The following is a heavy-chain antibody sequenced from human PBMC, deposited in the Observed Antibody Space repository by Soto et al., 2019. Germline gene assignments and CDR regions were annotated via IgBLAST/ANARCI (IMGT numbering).Heavy chain of an antibody. CDR2: VFGNGAGTP. D-gene: IGHD3-22*01. CDR1: GSSFTGDY. V-gene: IGHV4-4*07. J-gene: IGHJ4*02. CDR3: ARDIPPYDRRRQSAGAFED. Sequence: QVQLQESGPGVVRPSETLSLTCSVSGSSFTGDYWSWIRQPAGKGLEWIGRVFGNGAGTPIYNSALKNPNTHVGASAKTQFSLKPTAVTAAETAIYYFARDIPPYDRRRQSAGAFEDWGQGTLVTVSS.